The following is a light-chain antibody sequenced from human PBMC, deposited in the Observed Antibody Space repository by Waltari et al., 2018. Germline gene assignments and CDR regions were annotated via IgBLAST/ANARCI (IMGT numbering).Light chain of an antibody. CDR2: DVS. CDR1: SSDIGNYDY. J-gene: IGLJ2*01. Sequence: QSALTQPASVSGSPGQSITIPCTGTSSDIGNYDYVSWYQQHPGRAHKLMIYDVSNRPSGVSNRFSGSKSGNTASLTISGLQAEDEAEYYCSSYTSSNTVIFGGGTKLTVL. CDR3: SSYTSSNTVI. V-gene: IGLV2-14*03.